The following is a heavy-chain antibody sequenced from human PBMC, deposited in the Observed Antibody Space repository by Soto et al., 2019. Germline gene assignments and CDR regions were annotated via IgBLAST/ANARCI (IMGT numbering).Heavy chain of an antibody. J-gene: IGHJ4*02. Sequence: QVQLQESGPGLVKPSETLSLTCTVSGGSISSYYWSWLRQPPGQGLEWIGYLYYSGSTNYHPSLKSRVTISVDTSKNQFALKLSSVTAADTAVYYGARGSSYSSGWYAYLCQGTLVTVSS. D-gene: IGHD6-19*01. CDR1: GGSISSYY. V-gene: IGHV4-59*01. CDR3: ARGSSYSSGWYAY. CDR2: LYYSGST.